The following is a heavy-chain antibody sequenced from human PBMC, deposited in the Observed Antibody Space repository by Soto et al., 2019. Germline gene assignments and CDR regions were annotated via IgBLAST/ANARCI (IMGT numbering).Heavy chain of an antibody. J-gene: IGHJ4*01. CDR3: TTDSLFTGHLVRMDN. D-gene: IGHD3-9*01. CDR2: IKSKIDGGTT. Sequence: PGGSLRLSCAASGFTFSDAWINWVRQAPGKGLEWVGRIKSKIDGGTTDFAAPVKGRFAISRDDSRDMVYMEMYSLKTDDTAVSYCTTDSLFTGHLVRMDNWGHGTLVTVSS. CDR1: GFTFSDAW. V-gene: IGHV3-15*07.